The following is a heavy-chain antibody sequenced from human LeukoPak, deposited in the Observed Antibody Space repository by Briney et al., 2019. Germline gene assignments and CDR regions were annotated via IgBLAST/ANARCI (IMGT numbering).Heavy chain of an antibody. V-gene: IGHV1-24*01. J-gene: IGHJ4*02. CDR3: AASDPELCSGWYLCPFDY. CDR1: GYTLTEFP. CDR2: FDREDGET. D-gene: IGHD6-19*01. Sequence: ASVKVSCKVSGYTLTEFPVHWVRQTPGKGLEWMGSFDREDGETIYAQKFQGRVTMTEDTSTDTAYMELSSLRSEDTAVYYCAASDPELCSGWYLCPFDYWGQGTLVTVSS.